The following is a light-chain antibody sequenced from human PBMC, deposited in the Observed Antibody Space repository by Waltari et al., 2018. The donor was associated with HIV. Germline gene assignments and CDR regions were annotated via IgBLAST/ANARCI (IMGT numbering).Light chain of an antibody. CDR3: QAWDSSTVV. CDR1: NLGDKY. V-gene: IGLV3-1*01. CDR2: QDN. Sequence: SYELTPPPSVSVSPGQTASITCSGNNLGDKYSCWYQQKPGQSPVVVMHQDNKRPSGIPERFAGSKSGNIATLTISGTQAIDEAEYYCQAWDSSTVVFGGGTKLTVL. J-gene: IGLJ2*01.